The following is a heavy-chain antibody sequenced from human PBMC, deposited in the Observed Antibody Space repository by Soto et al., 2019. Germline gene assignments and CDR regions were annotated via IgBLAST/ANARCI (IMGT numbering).Heavy chain of an antibody. CDR3: ARTLDYGHMDV. CDR2: IYRSGST. D-gene: IGHD3-16*01. V-gene: IGHV4-4*09. CDR1: GDSVRNQY. Sequence: QVQMQESGPGLVKPSETLSLTCTVSGDSVRNQYWSWIRRPPGRGLEWIGYIYRSGSTKYNPSLQSRLTISVETAKNQFSLKLSSVTAADTAVYYCARTLDYGHMDVWGKGTTVTVSS. J-gene: IGHJ6*03.